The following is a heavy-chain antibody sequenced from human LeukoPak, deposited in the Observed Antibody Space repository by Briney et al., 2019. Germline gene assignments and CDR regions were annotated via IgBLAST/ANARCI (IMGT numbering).Heavy chain of an antibody. CDR1: GDSISSDFYY. CDR3: ARVRHYDSSGYYSGYHYYMDV. J-gene: IGHJ6*03. V-gene: IGHV4-61*02. D-gene: IGHD3-22*01. Sequence: SQTLSLTCTVSGDSISSDFYYWSWIRQPAGKGLEWIGRIYTSGSTNYNPSLKSRVTILLDTSKNQLSLKLSSVTAADTAVYYCARVRHYDSSGYYSGYHYYMDVRGKGTTVTVSS. CDR2: IYTSGST.